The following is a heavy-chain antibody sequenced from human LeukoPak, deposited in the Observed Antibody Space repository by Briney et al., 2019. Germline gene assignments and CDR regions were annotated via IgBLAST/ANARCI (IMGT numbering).Heavy chain of an antibody. CDR3: ARGLAAAGTRGNNWFDP. CDR1: GFTFSSYS. D-gene: IGHD6-13*01. J-gene: IGHJ5*02. Sequence: GGSLRLSCAASGFTFSSYSMNWVRQAPGKGLKWVSSISSSSSYIYYADSVKGRFTISRDNAKNSLYLQMNSLRAEDTAVYYCARGLAAAGTRGNNWFDPWGQGTLVTVSS. V-gene: IGHV3-21*01. CDR2: ISSSSSYI.